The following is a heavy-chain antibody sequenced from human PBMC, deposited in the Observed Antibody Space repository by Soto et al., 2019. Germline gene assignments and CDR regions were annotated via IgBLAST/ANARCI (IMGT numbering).Heavy chain of an antibody. CDR3: LGGIGYSYGYHAFDL. D-gene: IGHD5-18*01. Sequence: GGSLRLSCAASGFTFSDNILHWVRQAPGKGLEWLAFISADGDTKYYADSVKGRFTISRDKSKNTLYLQMNSLRREDTSVYYCLGGIGYSYGYHAFDLWGQGTMVTVSS. CDR1: GFTFSDNI. V-gene: IGHV3-30-3*01. CDR2: ISADGDTK. J-gene: IGHJ3*01.